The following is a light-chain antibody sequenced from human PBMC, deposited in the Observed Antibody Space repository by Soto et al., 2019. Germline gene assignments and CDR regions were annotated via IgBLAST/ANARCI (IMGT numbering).Light chain of an antibody. Sequence: DIQMTQSPSSLSASVGDRVTITCRASQSISSYLNWYQQKPEKAPKLLIYAASSLQSGVPSRFSGSGSGTDFTLTISSLQPEDFATYYCQQSYSTLLLTFGGGTKVEIK. J-gene: IGKJ4*01. CDR2: AAS. CDR3: QQSYSTLLLT. V-gene: IGKV1-39*01. CDR1: QSISSY.